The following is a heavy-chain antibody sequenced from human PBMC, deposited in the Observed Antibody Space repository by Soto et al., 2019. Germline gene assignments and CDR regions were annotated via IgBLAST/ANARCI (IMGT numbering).Heavy chain of an antibody. CDR3: ARDRQLVATYYYYYGMDV. V-gene: IGHV1-69*01. Sequence: NVSCKASGGTFSSYAISWVRQAPGQGLEWMGGIIPIFGTANYAQKFQGRVTITADESTSTAYMELSSLRSEDTAVYYCARDRQLVATYYYYYGMDVWGQGTTVTVSS. D-gene: IGHD6-6*01. J-gene: IGHJ6*02. CDR1: GGTFSSYA. CDR2: IIPIFGTA.